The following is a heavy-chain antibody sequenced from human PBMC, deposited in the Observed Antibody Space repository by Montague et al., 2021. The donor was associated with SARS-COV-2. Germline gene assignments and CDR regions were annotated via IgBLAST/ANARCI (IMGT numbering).Heavy chain of an antibody. D-gene: IGHD2-21*01. CDR3: ARRHIVASNRAFDY. V-gene: IGHV4-38-2*01. J-gene: IGHJ4*02. CDR2: IYHSGTT. CDR1: GDSITNNYY. Sequence: SETLSLTCPVSGDSITNNYYWGWIRQPPGKGLEWIGTIYHSGTTYYNPSLKSRVTISVDTSNNQFSLKLTSATAADTAVYYCARRHIVASNRAFDYWGQGTLVTVSS.